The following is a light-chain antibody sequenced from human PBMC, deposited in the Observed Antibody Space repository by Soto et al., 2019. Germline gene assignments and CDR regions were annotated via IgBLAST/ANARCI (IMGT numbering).Light chain of an antibody. V-gene: IGKV1-5*01. J-gene: IGKJ5*01. CDR1: QSISTY. CDR3: QQYNSYSIT. Sequence: DIQMTQSPSSLSASVGDRVTITCRASQSISTYLNWFQQKPGKAPRLLIYDASSLQSAVPSRFSGSGSGTEFTLTISSLQTDDFATYYCQQYNSYSITFGQGTRLEIK. CDR2: DAS.